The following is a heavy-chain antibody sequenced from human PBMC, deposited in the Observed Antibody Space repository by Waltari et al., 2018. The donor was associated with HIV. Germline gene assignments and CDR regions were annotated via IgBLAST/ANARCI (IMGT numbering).Heavy chain of an antibody. J-gene: IGHJ4*02. D-gene: IGHD2-2*03. CDR1: GFSFSSFA. CDR2: LTGRSSDV. Sequence: EVHLLESGGGSVQPGESLRLSCVGSGFSFSSFAMTWVRQAAGEGREWVGSLTGRSSDVFDEDSVRVRFNIIRDNAEKTLFHQMKRLGVEDTATCFCATSCGYCGSGRCFYPFEYWGPGTLVTVSS. CDR3: ATSCGYCGSGRCFYPFEY. V-gene: IGHV3-23*01.